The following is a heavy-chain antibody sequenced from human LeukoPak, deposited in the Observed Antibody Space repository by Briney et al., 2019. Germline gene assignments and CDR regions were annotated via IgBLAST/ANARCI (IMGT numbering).Heavy chain of an antibody. V-gene: IGHV4-61*01. Sequence: PSETLSLTCTVSGGSVSSGSYYWSWIRQPPGKGLEWIGYIYYSGSTNYNPSLKSRVTISVDTSKNQFSLKLSSVTAADTAVYYCARAPGLDFDYWGQGTLVTVSS. J-gene: IGHJ4*02. CDR3: ARAPGLDFDY. CDR1: GGSVSSGSYY. D-gene: IGHD3-10*01. CDR2: IYYSGST.